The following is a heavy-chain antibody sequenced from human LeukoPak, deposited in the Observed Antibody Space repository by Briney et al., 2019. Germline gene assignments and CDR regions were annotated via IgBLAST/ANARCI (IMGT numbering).Heavy chain of an antibody. D-gene: IGHD6-13*01. V-gene: IGHV3-9*01. CDR1: GFTFSDYY. J-gene: IGHJ4*02. Sequence: GGSLRLSCAASGFTFSDYYMSWIRQAPGKGLEWVSGISWNSGSIGYADSVKGRFTISRDNAKNSLYLQMNSLRAEDTALYYCAKDILSGYSSSWSAFDYWGQGTLVTVSS. CDR2: ISWNSGSI. CDR3: AKDILSGYSSSWSAFDY.